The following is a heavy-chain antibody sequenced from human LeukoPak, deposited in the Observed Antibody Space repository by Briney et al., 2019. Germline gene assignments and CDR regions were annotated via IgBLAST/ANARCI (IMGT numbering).Heavy chain of an antibody. J-gene: IGHJ6*03. Sequence: SQTLSLTCTVSGGSISSGSYYWSWIRQPAGKGLEWIGRIYTSGSTNYNPSLKSRVTISVDTSKNQFSLKLSSVTAADTAVYYCARERVGSSYYMDVWGKGTTVTVSS. CDR1: GGSISSGSYY. V-gene: IGHV4-61*02. CDR3: ARERVGSSYYMDV. CDR2: IYTSGST.